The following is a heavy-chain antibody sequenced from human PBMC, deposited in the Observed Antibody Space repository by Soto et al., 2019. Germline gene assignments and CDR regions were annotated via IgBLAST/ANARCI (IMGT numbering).Heavy chain of an antibody. CDR2: IYYSGRT. Sequence: SETLSLTCTVSGVSISSGGYYWSWIRQHPGKGLEWIGNIYYSGRTYYNPSLKSRVILSVDTSKNHFSLTLRSVTAADSAMYYCASVIGGDSESYFDLCGQGALVTVSS. D-gene: IGHD2-21*02. V-gene: IGHV4-31*03. CDR1: GVSISSGGYY. J-gene: IGHJ4*02. CDR3: ASVIGGDSESYFDL.